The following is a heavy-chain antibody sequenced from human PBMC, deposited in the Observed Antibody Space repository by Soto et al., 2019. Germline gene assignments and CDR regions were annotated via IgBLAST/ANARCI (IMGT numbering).Heavy chain of an antibody. CDR1: GFTFSSYA. J-gene: IGHJ4*02. Sequence: GGSLRLFCAASGFTFSSYAMSWVRQAPGKGLEWVSAISGSGGSTYYADSVKGWFTISRDNSKNTLYLQMNSLRAEDTAVYYCAKDRQVTMVRVYWGQGTLVTVSS. D-gene: IGHD3-10*01. CDR2: ISGSGGST. CDR3: AKDRQVTMVRVY. V-gene: IGHV3-23*01.